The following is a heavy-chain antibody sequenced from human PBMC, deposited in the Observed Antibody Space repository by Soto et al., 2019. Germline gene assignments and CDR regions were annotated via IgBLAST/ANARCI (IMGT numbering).Heavy chain of an antibody. CDR3: ARDFLRPLTISRFVPPGY. J-gene: IGHJ4*02. Sequence: GGSLRLSCAASGFTFSSYWMHWVRQAPGKGLVWVSRINSDGSSTSYADSVKGRFTISRDNAKNTLYLQMNSLRAEDTAVYYCARDFLRPLTISRFVPPGYWGQGTLVTVSS. CDR1: GFTFSSYW. V-gene: IGHV3-74*01. D-gene: IGHD3-3*01. CDR2: INSDGSST.